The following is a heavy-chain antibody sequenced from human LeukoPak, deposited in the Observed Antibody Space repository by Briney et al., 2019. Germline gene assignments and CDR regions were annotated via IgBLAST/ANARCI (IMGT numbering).Heavy chain of an antibody. V-gene: IGHV4-4*07. D-gene: IGHD6-19*01. CDR3: ARGRYSSSPEYFDY. Sequence: SETLSLTCTDSGGSISSYYWSWVRQPAGKGLEWIGRIYTSGSTNYNPSLKSRVTISVDKSKNQFSLKLSSVTAADTAVYYCARGRYSSSPEYFDYWGQGTLVTVSS. J-gene: IGHJ4*02. CDR2: IYTSGST. CDR1: GGSISSYY.